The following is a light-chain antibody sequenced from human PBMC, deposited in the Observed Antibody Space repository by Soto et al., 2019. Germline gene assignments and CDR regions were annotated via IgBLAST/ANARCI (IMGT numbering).Light chain of an antibody. CDR1: NIGGKS. CDR3: QVWDSSSDHLV. CDR2: YDS. J-gene: IGLJ2*01. Sequence: SYELTQPPSVSVAPGKTATITCGGNNIGGKSEHWYQEKPGQAPVLVIYYDSDRPSGIPERFSGSNSGNTATLTISRVEAGDEADYYCQVWDSSSDHLVFGGGTKLTVL. V-gene: IGLV3-21*04.